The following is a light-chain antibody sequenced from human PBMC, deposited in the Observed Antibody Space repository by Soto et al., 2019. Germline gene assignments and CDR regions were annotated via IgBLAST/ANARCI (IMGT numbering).Light chain of an antibody. J-gene: IGKJ1*01. Sequence: DIQMTQSHSTLSGSVGYRVTIACRASQTISSWLAWYQQKPGKAPKLLIYKASTLKSGVPSRFSGSGSGTEFTLTISSLQPDDFATYYCQQYNTYSTFGQRTKVAIK. CDR1: QTISSW. CDR2: KAS. CDR3: QQYNTYST. V-gene: IGKV1-5*03.